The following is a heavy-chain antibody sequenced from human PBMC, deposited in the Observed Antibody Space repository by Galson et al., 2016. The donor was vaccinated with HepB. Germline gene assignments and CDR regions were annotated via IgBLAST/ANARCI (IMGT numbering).Heavy chain of an antibody. D-gene: IGHD6-19*01. CDR3: AKISLAGYNSGWGGSFDI. CDR2: IRGSGTGT. CDR1: GFSISIYS. J-gene: IGHJ3*02. V-gene: IGHV3-23*01. Sequence: SLRLSCAASGFSISIYSMNWVRQAPGKGLEWVSAIRGSGTGTSYTDSVKGRFTISRDNSKKTLYLQMNSLRAEDAAVYYCAKISLAGYNSGWGGSFDIWGRGTMVTVSS.